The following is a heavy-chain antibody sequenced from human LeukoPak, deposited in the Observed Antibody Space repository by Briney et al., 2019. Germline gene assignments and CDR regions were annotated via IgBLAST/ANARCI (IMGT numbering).Heavy chain of an antibody. D-gene: IGHD2-15*01. Sequence: SETLSLTCAVYGGSFSGYYWSWIRQPPGKGLEWIGEINHSGSTNYNPSLKSRVTTSVDTSKNQFSLKLSSVTAADTAVYYCAGGYCSGSSGRRRNYYYGMDVWGKGTTVTVSS. V-gene: IGHV4-34*01. CDR3: AGGYCSGSSGRRRNYYYGMDV. CDR2: INHSGST. J-gene: IGHJ6*04. CDR1: GGSFSGYY.